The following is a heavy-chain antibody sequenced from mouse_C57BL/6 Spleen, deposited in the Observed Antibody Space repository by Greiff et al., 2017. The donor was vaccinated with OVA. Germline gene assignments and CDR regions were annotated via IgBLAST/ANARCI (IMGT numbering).Heavy chain of an antibody. CDR2: INPNNGGT. CDR1: GYTFTDYN. CDR3: ASGYYGSSVFDY. Sequence: VQLQQSGPELVKPGASVKMSCKASGYTFTDYNMHWVKQSHGKSLEWIGYINPNNGGTSYNQKFKGKATLTVNKSSSTAYMELRSLTSEDSAVYYCASGYYGSSVFDYWGQGTTLTVSS. D-gene: IGHD1-1*01. V-gene: IGHV1-22*01. J-gene: IGHJ2*01.